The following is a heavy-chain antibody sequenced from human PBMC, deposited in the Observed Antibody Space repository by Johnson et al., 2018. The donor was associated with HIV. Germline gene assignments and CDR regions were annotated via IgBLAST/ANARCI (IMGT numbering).Heavy chain of an antibody. D-gene: IGHD1-14*01. V-gene: IGHV3-66*01. CDR3: ARDGMAATKANI. J-gene: IGHJ3*02. CDR2: IYSGGST. CDR1: GFTVSSNY. Sequence: VQLLESGGGLVQPGGSLRLSCAASGFTVSSNYMSWVRQAPGKGLELVSVIYSGGSTYYADSVKGRFTISRDNSKNTLYLQMNSLRAEDTAVYYCARDGMAATKANIWGQGTMVTVSS.